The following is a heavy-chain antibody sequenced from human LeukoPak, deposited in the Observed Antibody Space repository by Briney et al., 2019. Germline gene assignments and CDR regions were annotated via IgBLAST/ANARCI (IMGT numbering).Heavy chain of an antibody. CDR3: ARDYYGSGSPDY. CDR2: ISYDGSNK. V-gene: IGHV3-30*04. J-gene: IGHJ4*02. D-gene: IGHD3-10*01. CDR1: GFTFSSYA. Sequence: GGSLRLSCAASGFTFSSYAMHWVRQAPGKGLEWVAVISYDGSNKYYADSVKGRFTISRDNSKNTLYLQMNSLGAEDTAVYYCARDYYGSGSPDYWGQGTLVTVSS.